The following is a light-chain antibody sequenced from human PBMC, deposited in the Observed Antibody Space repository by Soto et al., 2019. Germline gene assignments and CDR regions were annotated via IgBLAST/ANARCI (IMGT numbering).Light chain of an antibody. CDR2: SNN. CDR1: ISNIGSNT. CDR3: VAWDDSLNGYVV. Sequence: QSVLTQPPSASGTPGQRVTISCSGSISNIGSNTVNWYQQLPGTAPKLDIYSNNQRPSGVPDRFSGSKSGTSASLAISGLQSEDEADYYCVAWDDSLNGYVVFGGGTKVTVL. V-gene: IGLV1-44*01. J-gene: IGLJ2*01.